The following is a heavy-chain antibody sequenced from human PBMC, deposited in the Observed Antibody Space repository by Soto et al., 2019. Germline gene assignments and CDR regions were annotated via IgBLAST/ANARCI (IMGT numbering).Heavy chain of an antibody. CDR1: GFTFSSYA. J-gene: IGHJ2*01. D-gene: IGHD3-16*02. CDR3: ARGLFIVTNGCFDL. V-gene: IGHV3-30-3*01. Sequence: QVQLVESGGGVVQPGRSLRLSCAASGFTFSSYAMHWVRQAPGKGLEWVAVISYDGSNKYYADSVKGRFTISRDNSKNTLYLQMNSLRAEDTAVYYCARGLFIVTNGCFDLWGRGTLVTVSS. CDR2: ISYDGSNK.